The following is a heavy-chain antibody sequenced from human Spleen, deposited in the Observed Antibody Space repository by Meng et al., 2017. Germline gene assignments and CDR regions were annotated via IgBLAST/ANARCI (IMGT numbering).Heavy chain of an antibody. V-gene: IGHV4-39*07. CDR1: GGSISSSSYY. J-gene: IGHJ6*02. Sequence: SETLSLTCTVSGGSISSSSYYWGWIRQPPGKGLEWIGSIYYSGSTYYNPSLKSRVTISVDTSKNQFSLKLSSVTAADTAVYHCARLITVSGPIYYYYYGMDVWGQGTTVTVSS. CDR3: ARLITVSGPIYYYYYGMDV. CDR2: IYYSGST. D-gene: IGHD3-10*01.